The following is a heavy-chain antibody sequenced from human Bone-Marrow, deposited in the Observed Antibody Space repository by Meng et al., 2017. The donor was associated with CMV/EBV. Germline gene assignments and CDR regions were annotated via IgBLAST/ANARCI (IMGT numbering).Heavy chain of an antibody. J-gene: IGHJ6*02. CDR1: GFTVSSNY. V-gene: IGHV3-53*01. CDR3: ASPYCSSTSCYTDYYYGMDV. CDR2: IYSGGST. D-gene: IGHD2-2*02. Sequence: GGSLKISCAASGFTVSSNYMSWVRQAPGKGLEWVSVIYSGGSTYYADSVKGRFTISRDNSKNTLYLQMNSLRAEDTAVYYCASPYCSSTSCYTDYYYGMDVWGQGTTVTVSS.